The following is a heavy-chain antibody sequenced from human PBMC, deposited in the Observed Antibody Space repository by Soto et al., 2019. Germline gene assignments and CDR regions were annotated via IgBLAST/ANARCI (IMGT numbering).Heavy chain of an antibody. CDR2: ISGYDGNT. D-gene: IGHD2-2*02. CDR3: ARDHWSSTSCYSAVVY. J-gene: IGHJ4*01. Sequence: AQAKVYCKASGYILTIHGFSCLRQAPGQRNKWMGWISGYDGNTNYAQKLQGRVTVTTDTSTSTAYMELRSLRSDDTAVYYCARDHWSSTSCYSAVVYW. CDR1: GYILTIHG. V-gene: IGHV1-18*04.